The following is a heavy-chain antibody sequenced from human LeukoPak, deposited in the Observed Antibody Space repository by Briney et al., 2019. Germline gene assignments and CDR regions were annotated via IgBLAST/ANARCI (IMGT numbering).Heavy chain of an antibody. CDR3: ARDGLRYFETLDY. V-gene: IGHV3-23*01. Sequence: GGSLRLSCAASGFTFSSYAMSWVRQAPGKGLEWVSAISGSGGSTYYADSVKGRFTISRDNSKNTLYLQMNSLRAEDTAVYYCARDGLRYFETLDYWGQGTLVTVSS. J-gene: IGHJ4*02. D-gene: IGHD3-9*01. CDR1: GFTFSSYA. CDR2: ISGSGGST.